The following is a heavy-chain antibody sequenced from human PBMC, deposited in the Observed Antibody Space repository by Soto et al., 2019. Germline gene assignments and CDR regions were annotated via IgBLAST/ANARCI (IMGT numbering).Heavy chain of an antibody. CDR2: IYYSGST. V-gene: IGHV4-39*01. Sequence: PSETLSLTCTVSGGSISSSSYYWGWIRQPPGKGLEWIGSIYYSGSTYYNPSLKSRVTISVDTSKNQFSLKLSSVTAADTAVHYCAGRGGIAARRLFDPWGQGTLVTVSS. CDR3: AGRGGIAARRLFDP. D-gene: IGHD6-6*01. J-gene: IGHJ5*02. CDR1: GGSISSSSYY.